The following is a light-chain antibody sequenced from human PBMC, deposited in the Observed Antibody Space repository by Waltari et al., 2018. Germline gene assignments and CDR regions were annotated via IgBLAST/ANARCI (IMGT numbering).Light chain of an antibody. Sequence: DIQMTQSPSSGSASVGDRATITCRASQDFGNRLAWYQKKPGKAPNLLIYGTSSLQAGVPSRFSGSGSGTEVTLTISSLQPGDFSTYYSQQAKSFPITFGPGTKVDSK. CDR3: QQAKSFPIT. CDR2: GTS. J-gene: IGKJ3*01. V-gene: IGKV1-12*01. CDR1: QDFGNR.